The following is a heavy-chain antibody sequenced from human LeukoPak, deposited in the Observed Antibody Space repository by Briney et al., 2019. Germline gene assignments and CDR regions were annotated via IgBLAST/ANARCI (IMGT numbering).Heavy chain of an antibody. CDR2: INPNSGGT. Sequence: ASVKASCKASGYTFTGYYMHWVRQAPGQGLEWMGWINPNSGGTNYAQKFKGRVTMTRDTSISTAYMELSRLRSDDPAVYYCARVRWLQHFDYWGQGTLVTVSS. D-gene: IGHD5-24*01. J-gene: IGHJ4*02. CDR3: ARVRWLQHFDY. CDR1: GYTFTGYY. V-gene: IGHV1-2*02.